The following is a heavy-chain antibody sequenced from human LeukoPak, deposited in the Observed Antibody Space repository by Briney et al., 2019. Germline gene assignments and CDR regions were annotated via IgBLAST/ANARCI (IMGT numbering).Heavy chain of an antibody. CDR1: GFTFSHYW. D-gene: IGHD1-7*01. J-gene: IGHJ4*02. CDR2: INSDGNIP. V-gene: IGHV3-74*03. Sequence: PGGSLRLSCAASGFTFSHYWMHWVSQVPGKGLVWVSRINSDGNIPTYTDSVRGRFTISRDNSKNTLFLQINSLRPEDTAVYFCVGGQNYRFDYWGQGTLVTVSS. CDR3: VGGQNYRFDY.